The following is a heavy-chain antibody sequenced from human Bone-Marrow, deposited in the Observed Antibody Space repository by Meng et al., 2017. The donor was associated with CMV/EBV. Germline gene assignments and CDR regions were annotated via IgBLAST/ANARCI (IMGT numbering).Heavy chain of an antibody. J-gene: IGHJ4*02. Sequence: GESLKISCAASGFTFSSYGMHWVRQAPGKGLEWVAVIWYDGSNKYYADSVKGRFTISRDNSKNTLYLQMSSLRAEDTAVYYRAKGEYDFWSALSHWGQGTLVTVSS. V-gene: IGHV3-33*06. CDR1: GFTFSSYG. D-gene: IGHD3-3*01. CDR3: AKGEYDFWSALSH. CDR2: IWYDGSNK.